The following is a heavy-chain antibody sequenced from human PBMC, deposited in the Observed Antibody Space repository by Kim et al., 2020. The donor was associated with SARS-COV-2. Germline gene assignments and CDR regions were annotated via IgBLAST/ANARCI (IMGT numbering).Heavy chain of an antibody. CDR2: ISPSGST. CDR1: GVSMTSSNW. Sequence: SETLSLTCAVSGVSMTSSNWWSWVRQTPGKGLEWIGEISPSGSTDYNPSLKRRVTISVDKSKNQFSLNLNSVTAADTAVYYCARAVSSAWILRDWFDPWGQGTRVTV. D-gene: IGHD6-25*01. V-gene: IGHV4-4*02. J-gene: IGHJ5*02. CDR3: ARAVSSAWILRDWFDP.